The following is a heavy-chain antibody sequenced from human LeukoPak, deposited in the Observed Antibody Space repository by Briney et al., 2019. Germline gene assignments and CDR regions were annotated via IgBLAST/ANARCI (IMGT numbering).Heavy chain of an antibody. CDR1: GGSISSYY. CDR3: ARSRYGSGSYSFDY. V-gene: IGHV4-59*01. Sequence: PSETLSLTCTVSGGSISSYYWSWIRQPPGKGLEWIGYIYYSGSTNYNPSLKSRVTISVDTSKNQFSLKPSSVTAADTAVYYCARSRYGSGSYSFDYWGQGTLVTVSS. D-gene: IGHD3-10*01. CDR2: IYYSGST. J-gene: IGHJ4*02.